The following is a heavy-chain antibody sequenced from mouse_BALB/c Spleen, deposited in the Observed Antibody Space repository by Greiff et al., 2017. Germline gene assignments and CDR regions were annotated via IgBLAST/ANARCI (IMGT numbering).Heavy chain of an antibody. J-gene: IGHJ2*01. CDR1: GFTFTDYY. Sequence: EVMLVESGGGLVQPGGSLRLSCATSGFTFTDYYMSWVRQPPGKALEWLGFIRNKANGYTTEYSACVKGRFTISRDNSQSILYLQMNTLRAEDSATYYCARDLDYWGQGTTLTVSS. CDR2: IRNKANGYTT. V-gene: IGHV7-3*02. CDR3: ARDLDY.